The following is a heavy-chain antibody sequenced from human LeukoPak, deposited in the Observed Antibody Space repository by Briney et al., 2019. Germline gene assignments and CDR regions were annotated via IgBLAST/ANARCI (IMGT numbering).Heavy chain of an antibody. J-gene: IGHJ4*01. CDR1: GGAIGSDY. V-gene: IGHV4-59*08. CDR3: AKYGNSALVIDN. Sequence: PSETLSLTCTVSGGAIGSDYWTWIRQPPGKGLEYIGYIYYTGGTNYNPSLKSRVTLSVYTSTNHFSLKLSSVTAADTAVYFCAKYGNSALVIDNWGHGTLVTVSS. CDR2: IYYTGGT. D-gene: IGHD4-23*01.